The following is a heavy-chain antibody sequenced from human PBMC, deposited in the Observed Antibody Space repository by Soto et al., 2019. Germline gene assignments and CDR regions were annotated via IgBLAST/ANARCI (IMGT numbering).Heavy chain of an antibody. CDR2: IIPIFGTA. CDR3: ARDKDFWSGLIDY. D-gene: IGHD3-3*01. V-gene: IGHV1-69*06. Sequence: SVKVSCKASGGTFSSYAISWVRQAPGQGLEWMGGIIPIFGTANYAQKFQGRVTITADKSTSTAYMELSNLRSEDTAVYYCARDKDFWSGLIDYRGRGTLVIVSS. J-gene: IGHJ4*02. CDR1: GGTFSSYA.